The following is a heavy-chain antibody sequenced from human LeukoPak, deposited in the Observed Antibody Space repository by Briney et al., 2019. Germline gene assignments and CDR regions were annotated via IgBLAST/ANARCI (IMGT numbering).Heavy chain of an antibody. CDR2: IRYDGSNK. V-gene: IGHV3-30*02. CDR3: VKKGQADDDGKPD. J-gene: IGHJ4*02. D-gene: IGHD1-1*01. CDR1: GFTFSSYG. Sequence: GGSLRLSCAASGFTFSSYGMHWVRQAPGKGLEWVAFIRYDGSNKYYADSVKGRFTISRDNSKNTLYLQMNNLRADDTAVYYCVKKGQADDDGKPDWGQGTLVTVSS.